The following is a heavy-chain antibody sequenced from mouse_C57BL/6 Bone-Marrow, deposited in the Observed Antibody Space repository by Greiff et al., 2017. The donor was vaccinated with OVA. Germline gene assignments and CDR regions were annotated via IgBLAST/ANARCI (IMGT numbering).Heavy chain of an antibody. CDR1: GFTFTDYY. J-gene: IGHJ3*01. CDR2: VYPYNGGT. V-gene: IGHV1-36*01. Sequence: EVKLQEPGPVLVKPGPSVKISCKASGFTFTDYYMHWVKQSHGKSLEWIGLVYPYNGGTSYNQKFKGKATLTVDTSSSTAYMELNSLASEDSAGDYCARATATGILFAYWGQVTLVTVSA. CDR3: ARATATGILFAY. D-gene: IGHD4-1*02.